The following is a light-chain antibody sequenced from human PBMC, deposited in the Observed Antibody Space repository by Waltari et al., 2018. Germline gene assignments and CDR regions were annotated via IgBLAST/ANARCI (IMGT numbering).Light chain of an antibody. J-gene: IGLJ2*01. V-gene: IGLV3-25*03. CDR1: ALPNQY. CDR3: QSADSTGTHRF. Sequence: SSELTQPLSVSVSPGQTARITCSGAALPNQYASWYQKKPGQAPLLVIFKDSERPSLIPERFSGSSSGTVVALTISGVQAEDEADYFCQSADSTGTHRFFGGGTKLTVL. CDR2: KDS.